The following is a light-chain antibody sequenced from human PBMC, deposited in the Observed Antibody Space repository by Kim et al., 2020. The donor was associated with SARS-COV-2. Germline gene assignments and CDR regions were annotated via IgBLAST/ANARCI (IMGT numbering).Light chain of an antibody. CDR1: SLRSYY. V-gene: IGLV3-19*01. CDR3: NSRDSNDNVV. CDR2: GKN. J-gene: IGLJ2*01. Sequence: VALGQTVSITCQGDSLRSYYATWYQQKPGQAPIFFIYGKNNRPSGIPDRFSGSSSGNTASLTITGTQAGDEADYYCNSRDSNDNVVFGGGTQLTVL.